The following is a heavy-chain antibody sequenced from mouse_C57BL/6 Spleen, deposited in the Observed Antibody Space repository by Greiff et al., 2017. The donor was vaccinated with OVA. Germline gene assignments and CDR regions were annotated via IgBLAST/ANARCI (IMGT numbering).Heavy chain of an antibody. CDR1: GYTFTSYW. J-gene: IGHJ2*01. Sequence: QVQLQQPGAELVRPGSSVKLSCKASGYTFTSYWMDWVKQRPGQGLEWIGNIYPSDSETHYNQKFKDKATLTVDKSSSTAYMQLSSLTSEDSAVYDCARLGYSKRYFDYWGQGTTLTVSS. CDR3: ARLGYSKRYFDY. D-gene: IGHD2-5*01. CDR2: IYPSDSET. V-gene: IGHV1-61*01.